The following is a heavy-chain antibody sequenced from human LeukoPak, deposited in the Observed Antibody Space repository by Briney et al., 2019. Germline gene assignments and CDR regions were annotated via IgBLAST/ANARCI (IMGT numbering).Heavy chain of an antibody. Sequence: GGSLRLSCAASGFTFSSYAMHWVRQAPGKGLEYVSAISSNGGSTYYANSVKSRFTISRDNSKNTLYLQMGSLRAEDMAVYYCASPGAYYWGQGTLVTVSS. J-gene: IGHJ4*02. CDR3: ASPGAYY. CDR2: ISSNGGST. V-gene: IGHV3-64*01. CDR1: GFTFSSYA.